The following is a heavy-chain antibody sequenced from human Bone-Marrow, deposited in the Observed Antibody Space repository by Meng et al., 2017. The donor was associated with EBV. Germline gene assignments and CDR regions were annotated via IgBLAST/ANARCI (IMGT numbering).Heavy chain of an antibody. D-gene: IGHD3-10*01. CDR1: GGIFRSDA. V-gene: IGHV1-69*01. CDR2: LIPMSDAP. Sequence: VRLFRSGAGVKKPVAAVKVSCKTSGGIFRSDANSWVRQAPGQGLEWMEGLIPMSDAPHYAQKFQGRVTITADESTSTHYMDLSGLRSEDTAVYYCASESGRGFTPDYWGQGTLVTVSS. J-gene: IGHJ4*02. CDR3: ASESGRGFTPDY.